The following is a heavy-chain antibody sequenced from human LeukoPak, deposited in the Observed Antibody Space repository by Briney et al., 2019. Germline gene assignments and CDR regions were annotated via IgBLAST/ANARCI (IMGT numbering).Heavy chain of an antibody. J-gene: IGHJ4*02. D-gene: IGHD6-6*01. Sequence: EASVPVSCKPSRGTFSSYAISWVRQAPAPELEWMGGIIPIFGTANYAQKFQGRVTIAAGESTSTDYMELSSLRAEDTAVYYCASAPYSSSSNFDYWGQGTLVTVSS. V-gene: IGHV1-69*01. CDR1: RGTFSSYA. CDR2: IIPIFGTA. CDR3: ASAPYSSSSNFDY.